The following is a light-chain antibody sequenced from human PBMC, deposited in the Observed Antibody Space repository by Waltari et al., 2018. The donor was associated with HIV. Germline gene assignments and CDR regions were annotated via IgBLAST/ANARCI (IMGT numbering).Light chain of an antibody. CDR1: SSNIGRSY. J-gene: IGLJ1*01. CDR2: SSK. V-gene: IGLV1-47*01. Sequence: QSVLTQPPSASGTPGQRVTISCSGSSSNIGRSYVYWYQQVPGTAPKLLIYSSKHRPSGVPDRFSGSKSGTSASLAISGLRSEDEADYYCAAWDDSLSGYVFGTGTKVTVL. CDR3: AAWDDSLSGYV.